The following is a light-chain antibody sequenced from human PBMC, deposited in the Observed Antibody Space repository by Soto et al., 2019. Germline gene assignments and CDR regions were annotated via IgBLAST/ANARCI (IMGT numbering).Light chain of an antibody. Sequence: QSVLTQPASVSGSAGQSITISCTGTSSDIGGYDYVSWYQHHPGKAPRPILYDVSNRPSGVSNRFSGSKSGNTASLTISGLQAEDEAEYYCSSYATSSTLDVFGTGTKVTVL. CDR1: SSDIGGYDY. CDR2: DVS. V-gene: IGLV2-14*03. CDR3: SSYATSSTLDV. J-gene: IGLJ1*01.